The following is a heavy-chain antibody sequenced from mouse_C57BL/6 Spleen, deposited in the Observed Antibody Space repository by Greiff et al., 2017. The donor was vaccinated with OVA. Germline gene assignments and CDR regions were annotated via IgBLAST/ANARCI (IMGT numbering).Heavy chain of an antibody. CDR3: ARQYYDDPLVAY. V-gene: IGHV1-55*01. CDR1: GYTFTSYW. Sequence: QVQLQQPGAELVKPGASVKMSCKASGYTFTSYWITWVKQRPGQGLEWIGDIYPGSGSTNYNEKFKSKATLTVDTSSSTAYMQLSSLTSEDSAVYYCARQYYDDPLVAYWGQGTLVTVSA. D-gene: IGHD2-13*01. CDR2: IYPGSGST. J-gene: IGHJ3*01.